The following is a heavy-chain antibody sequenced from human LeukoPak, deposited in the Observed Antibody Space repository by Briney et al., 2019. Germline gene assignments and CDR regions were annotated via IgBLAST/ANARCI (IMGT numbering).Heavy chain of an antibody. J-gene: IGHJ4*02. V-gene: IGHV3-21*01. CDR3: ARWGLGPSFDY. CDR1: GFMFNGYS. D-gene: IGHD1-26*01. Sequence: GGSLRLSCAASGFMFNGYSMTWVRQAPGKGLEWVPYISGGSDYIFYTDSVKGRFTISRDNAKKSLYLQLNSLRVEDTAVYYCARWGLGPSFDYWGQGTRVTVSS. CDR2: ISGGSDYI.